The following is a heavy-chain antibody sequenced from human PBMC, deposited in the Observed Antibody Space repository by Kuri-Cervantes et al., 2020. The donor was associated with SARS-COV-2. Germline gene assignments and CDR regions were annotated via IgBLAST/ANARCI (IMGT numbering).Heavy chain of an antibody. CDR2: IYHSGST. CDR1: GDSISSYC. CDR3: ARGVVCSSTSCYRARAPFDY. V-gene: IGHV4-59*12. Sequence: GSLRLSCIVSGDSISSYCWSWIRQPPGKGLEWIGYIYHSGSTNYKPSLKSRVTISVDTSKNQFSLKLSSVTAADTAVYYCARGVVCSSTSCYRARAPFDYWGQGTLVTVSS. D-gene: IGHD2-2*01. J-gene: IGHJ4*02.